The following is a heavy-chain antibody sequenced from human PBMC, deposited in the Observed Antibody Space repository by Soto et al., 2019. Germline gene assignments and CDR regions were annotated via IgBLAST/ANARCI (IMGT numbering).Heavy chain of an antibody. Sequence: PGGSLRLSCAASGFTFSSYAMSWVRQAPGKGLEWVSAISGSGGSTYYADSVKGRFTISRDNSKNTLYLQMSSLRAEDTAVYYCAIHRNYYDSRTLYYWGQGTLVTVSS. CDR2: ISGSGGST. CDR3: AIHRNYYDSRTLYY. CDR1: GFTFSSYA. J-gene: IGHJ4*02. V-gene: IGHV3-23*01. D-gene: IGHD3-22*01.